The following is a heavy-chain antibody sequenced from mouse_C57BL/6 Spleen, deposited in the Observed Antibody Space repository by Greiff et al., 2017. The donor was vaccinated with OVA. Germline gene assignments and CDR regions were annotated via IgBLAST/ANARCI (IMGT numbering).Heavy chain of an antibody. Sequence: DVQLQESGGGLVKPGGSLKLSCAASGFNFSDYGMHWVRQAPEKGLEWVAYISSGSSTIYYADTVKGRFTISRDNAKNTLFLQMTSLRSESTAMDYCAYGNYALYFDVWGTGTTVTVSS. V-gene: IGHV5-17*01. J-gene: IGHJ1*03. D-gene: IGHD2-1*01. CDR3: AYGNYALYFDV. CDR2: ISSGSSTI. CDR1: GFNFSDYG.